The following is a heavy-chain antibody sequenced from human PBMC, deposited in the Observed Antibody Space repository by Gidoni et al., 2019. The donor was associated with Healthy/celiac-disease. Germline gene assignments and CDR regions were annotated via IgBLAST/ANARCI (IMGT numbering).Heavy chain of an antibody. CDR2: ISSSSSTI. J-gene: IGHJ4*02. Sequence: EVQLVESGGGLVQPGGSLRLSCTASGFTFSRYSMNWVRQAPGKGLEWVSYISSSSSTIYYADSVKGRFTISRDNAKNSLYLQMNTLRAEDTAVYYCARDAPYSSGYPDNDYWGQGTLVTVSS. D-gene: IGHD3-22*01. CDR1: GFTFSRYS. V-gene: IGHV3-48*01. CDR3: ARDAPYSSGYPDNDY.